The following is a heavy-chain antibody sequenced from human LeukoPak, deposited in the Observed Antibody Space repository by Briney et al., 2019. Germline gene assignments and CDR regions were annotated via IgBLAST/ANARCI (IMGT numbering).Heavy chain of an antibody. J-gene: IGHJ3*02. CDR1: GFTFSDYY. V-gene: IGHV3-11*01. Sequence: GGSLRLSCAASGFTFSDYYMSWIRQAPGKGLEWVSYISSSGNHIYYADSVKGRFTISRDNAKNSLSLLMNSLRAEDTALYYCALEGADWAFDIWGQGTMVTVSS. CDR2: ISSSGNHI. D-gene: IGHD1-26*01. CDR3: ALEGADWAFDI.